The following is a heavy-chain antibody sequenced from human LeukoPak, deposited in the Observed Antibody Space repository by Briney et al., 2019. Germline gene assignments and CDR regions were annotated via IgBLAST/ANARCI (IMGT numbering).Heavy chain of an antibody. V-gene: IGHV5-51*01. Sequence: GEPLKISCKGSGYSFTSYWIGWVRQMPGKGLEWMGIIYPGDSDTRYSPSFQGQVTISAYKSISTAYLQWSSLKASDTAMYYCARHRLYYYDSSGYPVSPYGPHWFDPWGQGTLVTVSS. D-gene: IGHD3-22*01. CDR1: GYSFTSYW. CDR3: ARHRLYYYDSSGYPVSPYGPHWFDP. J-gene: IGHJ5*02. CDR2: IYPGDSDT.